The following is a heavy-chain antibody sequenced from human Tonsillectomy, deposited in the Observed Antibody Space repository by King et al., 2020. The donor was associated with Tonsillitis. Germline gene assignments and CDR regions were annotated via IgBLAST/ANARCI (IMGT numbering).Heavy chain of an antibody. J-gene: IGHJ5*02. CDR3: ARGLNIAT. V-gene: IGHV4-61*02. CDR1: GASISSGSYY. CDR2: IYTSGST. Sequence: QLQESGPGLVKPSQTLSLTCTVSGASISSGSYYWSWIRQPAGKGLEWIGRIYTSGSTNYNPSLHSRGTISVDPSENHFSLRLSSVTAADTAVYYCARGLNIATWGQGILVTVSS.